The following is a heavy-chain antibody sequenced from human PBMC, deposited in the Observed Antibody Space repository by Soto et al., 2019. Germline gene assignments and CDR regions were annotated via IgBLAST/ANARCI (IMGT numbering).Heavy chain of an antibody. V-gene: IGHV1-18*01. Sequence: VQSGTEVKESGASVKVSCKASGYTFIIYGVAWVRRAPGQGPEWMGWISGSNGDTKYAQNLQNRVSLTTDTSTNTAYMELRSLRPDDTAIYFCGRGGLAVSGTYDYWGQGTLVTVSS. J-gene: IGHJ4*02. CDR2: ISGSNGDT. CDR3: GRGGLAVSGTYDY. CDR1: GYTFIIYG. D-gene: IGHD6-19*01.